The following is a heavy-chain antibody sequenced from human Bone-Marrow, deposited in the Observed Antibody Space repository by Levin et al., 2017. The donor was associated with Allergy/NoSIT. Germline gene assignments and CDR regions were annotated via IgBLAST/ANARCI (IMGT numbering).Heavy chain of an antibody. V-gene: IGHV3-23*01. CDR3: ASSALFGTLDS. D-gene: IGHD3-3*01. J-gene: IGHJ4*02. CDR2: ISASDDST. CDR1: GFIFSSSA. Sequence: GGSLRLSCAASGFIFSSSAMSWVRQAPGKVLEWVSSISASDDSTYYTDSVKGRLTISRDNSKNTIYLQMNSLRAEDTAVYYCASSALFGTLDSWGLGTLVTVSS.